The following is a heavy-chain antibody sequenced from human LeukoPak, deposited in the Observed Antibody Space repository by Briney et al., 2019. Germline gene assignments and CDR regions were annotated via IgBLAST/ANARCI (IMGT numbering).Heavy chain of an antibody. CDR1: GYTFITYC. D-gene: IGHD3-9*01. J-gene: IGHJ6*04. Sequence: ASVKVSCKASGYTFITYCIHWVRQAPGQGLEWMGIINPSAGSKSYAQKFQARVTMTRDTSTSTVYMELSSLRSEDTAVYYCARGRSYDILSPVDVWGKGTTVTISS. CDR2: INPSAGSK. CDR3: ARGRSYDILSPVDV. V-gene: IGHV1-46*01.